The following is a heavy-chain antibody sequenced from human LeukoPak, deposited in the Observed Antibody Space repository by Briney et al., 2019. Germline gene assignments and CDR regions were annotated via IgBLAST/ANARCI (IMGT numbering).Heavy chain of an antibody. D-gene: IGHD6-6*01. CDR3: ARDLSIAARPAFDN. V-gene: IGHV3-66*01. Sequence: GGSLRLSCAASGLTVSSNYMSWVRQAPGKGLEWVSVFYSGGDTYYANSVRGRFTISRDNSKNTVFLQMNSLRAEDTAVYYCARDLSIAARPAFDNWGQGALVTVSS. CDR1: GLTVSSNY. J-gene: IGHJ4*02. CDR2: FYSGGDT.